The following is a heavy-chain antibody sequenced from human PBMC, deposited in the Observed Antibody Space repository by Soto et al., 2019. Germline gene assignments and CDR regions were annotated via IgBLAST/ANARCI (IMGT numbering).Heavy chain of an antibody. CDR2: IIPIFGTA. J-gene: IGHJ4*02. CDR1: GGTFSSYD. D-gene: IGHD3-22*01. V-gene: IGHV1-69*13. Sequence: ASVKVSCKASGGTFSSYDISWVRQAPGQGLEWMGGIIPIFGTANYAQKFQGRVTITADESTSTAYMELSSLRSEDTAVYYCARDRGPHDSSGYYYVYWGQGTLVTVS. CDR3: ARDRGPHDSSGYYYVY.